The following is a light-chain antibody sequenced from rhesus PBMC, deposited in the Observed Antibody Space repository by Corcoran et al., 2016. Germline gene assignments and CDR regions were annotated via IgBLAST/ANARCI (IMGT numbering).Light chain of an antibody. Sequence: DIQMTQPPSSLSASVGDTVTITCRASQSISSWLAWYQQKPGKAPKLLIYKASTLHSGVPSRFSGSGSGTVFTLTISSLQSEDLATYYCRQYSSSPWTFGQGTKVEIK. CDR1: QSISSW. CDR2: KAS. V-gene: IGKV1-22*01. J-gene: IGKJ1*01. CDR3: RQYSSSPWT.